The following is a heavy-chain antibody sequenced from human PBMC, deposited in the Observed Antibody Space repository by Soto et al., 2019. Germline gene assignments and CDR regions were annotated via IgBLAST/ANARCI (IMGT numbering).Heavy chain of an antibody. Sequence: QVQLVESGGGVVQPGRSLRLSCAASGFTFSSYAMHWVRQAPGKGLEWVAVISYDGSNKYYADSVKGRFTISRDNSKNTLYLQMNSLRAEDTAVYYCARDRYYDSSGYLDYWGQGTLVTVSS. CDR3: ARDRYYDSSGYLDY. CDR1: GFTFSSYA. V-gene: IGHV3-30-3*01. J-gene: IGHJ4*02. CDR2: ISYDGSNK. D-gene: IGHD3-22*01.